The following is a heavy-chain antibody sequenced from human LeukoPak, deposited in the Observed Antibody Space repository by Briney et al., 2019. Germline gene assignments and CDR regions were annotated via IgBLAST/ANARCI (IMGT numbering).Heavy chain of an antibody. J-gene: IGHJ4*02. V-gene: IGHV4-30-4*01. CDR3: ARDGRDYYGSGSYYNDYNDN. CDR1: GGSISSGDYY. CDR2: IYHSGAT. Sequence: SQTLSLTCTVPGGSISSGDYYWTWIRQPPGKGLEWIGYIYHSGATYSYPSLKSRVTISVDTSKNQFSLKLSSVTAADTAVYYCARDGRDYYGSGSYYNDYNDNWGQGTLVTVSS. D-gene: IGHD3-10*01.